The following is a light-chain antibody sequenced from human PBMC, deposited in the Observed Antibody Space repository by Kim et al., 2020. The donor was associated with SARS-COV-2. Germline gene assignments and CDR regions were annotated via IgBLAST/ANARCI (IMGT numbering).Light chain of an antibody. V-gene: IGLV3-1*01. Sequence: VSPGQTASITGSGDRLGDKYASWYRQKPGQSPVVVIYQDKKRPSEIPERFTGSNSGNTATLTISGTQAMDEADYYCQTWDSSTWVFGGGTQLTVL. J-gene: IGLJ3*02. CDR3: QTWDSSTWV. CDR1: RLGDKY. CDR2: QDK.